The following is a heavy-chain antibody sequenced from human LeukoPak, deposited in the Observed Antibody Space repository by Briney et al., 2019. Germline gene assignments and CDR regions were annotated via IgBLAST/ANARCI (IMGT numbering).Heavy chain of an antibody. CDR3: ARDRGYSYGSGYYMDV. J-gene: IGHJ6*03. CDR2: INYSVSR. CDR1: GGSISSSY. Sequence: PSETLSLTCTVSGGSISSSYWSWIRQPPGKGLEWIAYINYSVSRNYNPSLKSRVSISADTSKNQFSLKLNSVTAADTAVYYCARDRGYSYGSGYYMDVWGKGTTVTVSS. V-gene: IGHV4-59*01. D-gene: IGHD5-18*01.